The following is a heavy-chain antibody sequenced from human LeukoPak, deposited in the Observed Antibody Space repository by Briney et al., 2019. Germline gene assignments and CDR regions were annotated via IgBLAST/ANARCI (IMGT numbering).Heavy chain of an antibody. D-gene: IGHD3-10*01. CDR3: AKDSGPTDSGY. CDR2: ISYDGSNK. V-gene: IGHV3-30-3*01. J-gene: IGHJ4*02. Sequence: GRSLRLSCAASGFTFSSYAMHWVRQAPGKGLEWVAVISYDGSNKYYADSVKGRFTISRDNSKNTLYLQMNSLRAEDTAVYYCAKDSGPTDSGYWGQGTLVTVSS. CDR1: GFTFSSYA.